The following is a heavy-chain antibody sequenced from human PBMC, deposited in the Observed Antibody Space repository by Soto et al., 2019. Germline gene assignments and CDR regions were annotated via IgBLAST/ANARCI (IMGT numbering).Heavy chain of an antibody. CDR2: ISYDGSNK. Sequence: XESLGLSCAASGFTFSSYGMHGVRQAPGKGLEWVAVISYDGSNKYYADSVKGRFTISRDNSKNTLYLQMNSLRAEDTAVYYCAKDKFLEWLFEFDIWGQGTMVTVSS. CDR1: GFTFSSYG. D-gene: IGHD3-3*01. V-gene: IGHV3-30*18. CDR3: AKDKFLEWLFEFDI. J-gene: IGHJ3*02.